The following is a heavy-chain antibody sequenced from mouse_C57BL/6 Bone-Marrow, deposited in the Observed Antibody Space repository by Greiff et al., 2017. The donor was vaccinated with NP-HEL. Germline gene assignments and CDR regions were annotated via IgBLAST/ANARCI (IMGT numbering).Heavy chain of an antibody. CDR3: ARHYYSNYFDY. V-gene: IGHV5-6*01. J-gene: IGHJ2*01. CDR1: GFTFSSYG. D-gene: IGHD2-5*01. CDR2: ISSGGSYT. Sequence: EVKVVESGGDLVKPGGSLKLSCAASGFTFSSYGMSWVRQTPDKRLEWVATISSGGSYTYYPDSVKGRFTNSRDNAKNTLYLQMSSLKSEDTAMYYCARHYYSNYFDYWGQGTTLTVSS.